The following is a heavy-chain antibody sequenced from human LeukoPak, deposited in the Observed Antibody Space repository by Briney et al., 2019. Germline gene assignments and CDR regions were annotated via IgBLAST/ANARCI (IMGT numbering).Heavy chain of an antibody. V-gene: IGHV4-34*12. J-gene: IGHJ4*02. CDR1: GGSFSGYY. Sequence: SETLSLTCAVYGGSFSGYYWNWIRQPPGKGLEWVGTMFQNGTANYNPSLKSRVTISIDTSKNQFSLDLTSVTATDTALYYCARARNELVVQIPAGIFDYWGQGALVTVSS. D-gene: IGHD2-2*02. CDR3: ARARNELVVQIPAGIFDY. CDR2: MFQNGTA.